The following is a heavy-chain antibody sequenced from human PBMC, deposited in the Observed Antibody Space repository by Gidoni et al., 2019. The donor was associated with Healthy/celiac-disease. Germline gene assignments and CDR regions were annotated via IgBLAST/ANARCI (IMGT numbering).Heavy chain of an antibody. V-gene: IGHV3-9*01. D-gene: IGHD3-22*01. CDR2: ISWNSGSI. J-gene: IGHJ4*02. CDR1: GFTFDDYA. Sequence: EVQLVESGGGLVQPGRSLRLSCAASGFTFDDYAMHWVRQAPGKGLGWVAGISWNSGSIGYADSVKGRFTISRDNAKNSLYLQMNSLRAEDTALYYCAKDITMIVAYYFDYWGQGTLVTVSS. CDR3: AKDITMIVAYYFDY.